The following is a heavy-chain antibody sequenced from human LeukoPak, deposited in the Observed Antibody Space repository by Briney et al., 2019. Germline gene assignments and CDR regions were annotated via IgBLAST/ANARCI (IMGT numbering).Heavy chain of an antibody. Sequence: PGGSLRLSCAASGFTFSSHAMSWVRQAPGKGLEWVSATTSGSGSNVYYTDSLKGRFTISRDNSKNTLYLQMNSLRAEDTAVYYCARHGSWSFDYWGQGTLVTVSA. J-gene: IGHJ4*02. V-gene: IGHV3-23*01. D-gene: IGHD6-13*01. CDR1: GFTFSSHA. CDR2: TTSGSGSNV. CDR3: ARHGSWSFDY.